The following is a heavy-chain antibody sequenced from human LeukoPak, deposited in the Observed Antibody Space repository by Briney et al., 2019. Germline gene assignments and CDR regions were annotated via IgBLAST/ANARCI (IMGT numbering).Heavy chain of an antibody. CDR3: ARHAPYYYGSGSYYRGYFDY. V-gene: IGHV4-59*08. D-gene: IGHD3-10*01. Sequence: SEILSLTCTVSGGSISSYYWSWIRQPPGKGLEWIGYIYYSGSTNYNPSLKSRVTISVDTSKNQFSLKLSSVTAADTAVYYCARHAPYYYGSGSYYRGYFDYWGQGTLVTVSS. CDR2: IYYSGST. CDR1: GGSISSYY. J-gene: IGHJ4*02.